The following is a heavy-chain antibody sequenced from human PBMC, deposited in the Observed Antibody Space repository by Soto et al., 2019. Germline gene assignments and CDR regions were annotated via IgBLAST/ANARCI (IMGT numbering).Heavy chain of an antibody. D-gene: IGHD6-19*01. CDR1: GGSISSGGYY. Sequence: PSETLSLTCTVSGGSISSGGYYWSWIRQHPGKGLEWIGYIYYSGSTYYNPSLKSRVTISVDTSKNQFSLKLSSVTAADTAVYYCARDHMAPSSMSSYWGQGTLVTVSS. CDR2: IYYSGST. J-gene: IGHJ4*02. CDR3: ARDHMAPSSMSSY. V-gene: IGHV4-30-4*08.